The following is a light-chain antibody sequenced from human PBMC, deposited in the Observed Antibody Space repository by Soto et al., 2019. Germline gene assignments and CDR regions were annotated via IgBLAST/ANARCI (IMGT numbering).Light chain of an antibody. CDR2: WVS. CDR3: QQYYRSPRT. V-gene: IGKV4-1*01. J-gene: IGKJ1*01. CDR1: QSVLYSSNNKNY. Sequence: DIVMTQSPDSLAVSLGERATINCKSSQSVLYSSNNKNYLAWYQQKPGQPPKLLIYWVSTRESGVPDRFSGSGSGTDFTLTISSLQAEDVALYYCQQYYRSPRTFGQGTKVEIK.